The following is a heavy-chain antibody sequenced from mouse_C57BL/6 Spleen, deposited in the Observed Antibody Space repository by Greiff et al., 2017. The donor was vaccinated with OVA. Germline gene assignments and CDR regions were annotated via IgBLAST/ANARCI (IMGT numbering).Heavy chain of an antibody. J-gene: IGHJ4*01. CDR1: GFNIKDYY. CDR3: ATTTVVATDGYAMDY. D-gene: IGHD1-1*01. V-gene: IGHV14-2*01. CDR2: IDPEDGET. Sequence: VQLKQSGAELVKPGASVKLSCTASGFNIKDYYMHWVKQRTEQGLEWIGRIDPEDGETKYAPKFQGKATITADTSSNTAYLQLSSLTSEDTAVYYCATTTVVATDGYAMDYWGQGTSVTVSS.